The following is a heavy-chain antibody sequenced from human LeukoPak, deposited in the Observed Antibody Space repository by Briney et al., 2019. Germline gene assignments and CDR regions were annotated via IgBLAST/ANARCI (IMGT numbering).Heavy chain of an antibody. D-gene: IGHD3-10*01. V-gene: IGHV3-23*01. CDR3: AKAHIGSGSVYYFDY. CDR2: ITGTGGST. Sequence: GGSLRLSCTASGFTFSSYAMGWVRQAPGKGLEWFSIITGTGGSTYYADSVKGRFTISRDNSKNTLSLQMNSLRAADTAVYYCAKAHIGSGSVYYFDYRGQGTLVTVSS. J-gene: IGHJ4*02. CDR1: GFTFSSYA.